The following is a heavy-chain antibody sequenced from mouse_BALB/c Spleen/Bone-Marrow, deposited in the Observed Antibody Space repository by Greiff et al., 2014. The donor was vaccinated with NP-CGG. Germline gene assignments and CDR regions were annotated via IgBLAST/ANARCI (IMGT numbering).Heavy chain of an antibody. V-gene: IGHV5-2*01. CDR1: EYEFPSHD. J-gene: IGHJ4*01. CDR2: INSDGGIT. CDR3: ARHGFYYAMDY. Sequence: EVQRVESGGGLVQPGESLKLSCESNEYEFPSHDMSWVRKTPEKRLELVAAINSDGGITNYPDTMERRSTISRDNTKKTLYLQMSSLRSEDTALYYCARHGFYYAMDYWGQGTSVTVSS.